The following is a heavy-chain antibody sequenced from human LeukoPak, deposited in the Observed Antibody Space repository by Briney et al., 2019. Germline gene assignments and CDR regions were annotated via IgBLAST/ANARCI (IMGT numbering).Heavy chain of an antibody. CDR1: GGSISSGGYY. CDR3: AMGEWLVREGCFDY. J-gene: IGHJ4*02. CDR2: IYYSGST. V-gene: IGHV4-31*03. D-gene: IGHD6-19*01. Sequence: PSETLSLTCTVSGGSISSGGYYWSWIRQHPGKGLEWIGYIYYSGSTYYNPSLKSRVTISVDTSKNQFSLKLSSVTAADTAVYYCAMGEWLVREGCFDYWGQGTLVTVSS.